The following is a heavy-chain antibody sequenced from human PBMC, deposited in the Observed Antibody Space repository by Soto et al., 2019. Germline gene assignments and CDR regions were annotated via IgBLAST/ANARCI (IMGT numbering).Heavy chain of an antibody. CDR3: ARGFGYYSGSGPFDY. J-gene: IGHJ4*02. V-gene: IGHV4-59*01. CDR1: GGSISSYY. D-gene: IGHD3-10*01. Sequence: PSETLSLTCTVSGGSISSYYWSWTRQPPGKGFDWIGYMYYSGSTNYNPSLKSRVTISVDTSKNQFSLKLSSVTAADTAVYYCARGFGYYSGSGPFDYWGQGTLVTVSS. CDR2: MYYSGST.